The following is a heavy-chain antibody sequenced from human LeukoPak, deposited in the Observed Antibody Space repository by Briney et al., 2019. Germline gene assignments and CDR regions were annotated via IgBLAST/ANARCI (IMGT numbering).Heavy chain of an antibody. V-gene: IGHV3-9*01. CDR1: GFTFDDYA. Sequence: GGSLRPSCAASGFTFDDYAMHWVRQAPGKGLEWVSGISWNSGSIGYADSVKGRFTISRDNAKNSLYLQMNSLRAEDTALYYCAKGPYDSSGYYFDYWGQGTLVTVSS. D-gene: IGHD3-22*01. J-gene: IGHJ4*02. CDR2: ISWNSGSI. CDR3: AKGPYDSSGYYFDY.